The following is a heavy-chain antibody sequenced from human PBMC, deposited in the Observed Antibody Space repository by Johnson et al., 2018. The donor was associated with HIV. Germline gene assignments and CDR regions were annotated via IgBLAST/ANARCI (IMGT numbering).Heavy chain of an antibody. CDR3: VRRPFGAAPGADAFDI. V-gene: IGHV3-30*03. Sequence: QMLLVESGGGVVQPGRSLRVSCAASGFTFSSYGMHWVRQAPGKGLEWVAVTSTDGSNKYYADSVKVRFTIYRDNFKNTLYLQMNCLRPEDTAVYYCVRRPFGAAPGADAFDIWGQGTMVTVSS. CDR1: GFTFSSYG. CDR2: TSTDGSNK. J-gene: IGHJ3*02. D-gene: IGHD6-13*01.